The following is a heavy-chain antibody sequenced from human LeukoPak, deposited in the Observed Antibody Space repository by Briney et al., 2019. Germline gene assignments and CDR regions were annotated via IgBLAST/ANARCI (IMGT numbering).Heavy chain of an antibody. D-gene: IGHD3-10*01. Sequence: SETLSLTCTVSGGSISSYYWSWIRQPPGKGLEWIGYIYYSGSTNYNPSLKSRVTISVDTSKNQFSLKLSSVTAADTAVYYCARGSPKAHYYGSGSYYSNYFDYWGQGTLVTVSS. CDR3: ARGSPKAHYYGSGSYYSNYFDY. CDR1: GGSISSYY. CDR2: IYYSGST. V-gene: IGHV4-59*08. J-gene: IGHJ4*02.